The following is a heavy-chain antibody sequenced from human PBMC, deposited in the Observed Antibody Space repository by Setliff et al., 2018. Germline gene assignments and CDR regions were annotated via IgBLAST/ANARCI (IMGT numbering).Heavy chain of an antibody. CDR3: ARASRFGTIKYRGDYYMDV. D-gene: IGHD3-10*01. V-gene: IGHV7-4-1*02. CDR1: GYTFTTYA. J-gene: IGHJ6*03. CDR2: INTNTGNP. Sequence: ASVKVSCKASGYTFTTYAISWMRQAPGQGLEWMGWINTNTGNPSYAQGFTGRFDFSLDTSVSTAYLQISSLKAEDTALYYCARASRFGTIKYRGDYYMDVWGKGTTVTVSS.